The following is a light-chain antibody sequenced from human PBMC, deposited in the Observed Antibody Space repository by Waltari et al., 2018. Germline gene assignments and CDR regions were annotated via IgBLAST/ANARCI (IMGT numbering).Light chain of an antibody. J-gene: IGLJ3*02. CDR3: ISFTSSNTWV. CDR2: GVS. Sequence: QSALTQPAPVSGSPRQSIPIPCPGTSSDIGAYNHVPWYQQHSGKAPKLVIFGVSDRPTGVSNRFSGSKSGNTASLTISGLQAEDEADYYCISFTSSNTWVFGGGTRVTVL. V-gene: IGLV2-14*01. CDR1: SSDIGAYNH.